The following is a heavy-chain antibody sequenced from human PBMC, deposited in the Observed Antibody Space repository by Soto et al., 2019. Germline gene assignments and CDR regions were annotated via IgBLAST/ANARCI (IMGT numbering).Heavy chain of an antibody. CDR1: GYTFTSYD. CDR3: SRGIRLQRYTSENDYYYYVYV. Sequence: QVQLVQSGAEVKKPGASVTVSCKASGYTFTSYDINWVRQAPGQGLEWMGWMNANSGDTGSAQKFQVRVTMIRNTSISTAYMELGGLSSEDSALYYCSRGIRLQRYTSENDYYYYVYVWGTGTTVTVSS. CDR2: MNANSGDT. V-gene: IGHV1-8*01. J-gene: IGHJ6*03. D-gene: IGHD6-25*01.